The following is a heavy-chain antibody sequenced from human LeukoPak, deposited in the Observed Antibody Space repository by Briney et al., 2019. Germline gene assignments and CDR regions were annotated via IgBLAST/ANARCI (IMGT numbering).Heavy chain of an antibody. CDR2: ISAYNGNT. V-gene: IGHV1-18*01. J-gene: IGHJ3*02. Sequence: ASVKVSCKASGYTFTSYGISWVRQAPGQGLEWMGWISAYNGNTNYAQKLQGRVTMTTDISTSTAYMGLRSLRSDDTAVYYCARYGDYVKDAFDIWGQGTMVTVSS. CDR1: GYTFTSYG. CDR3: ARYGDYVKDAFDI. D-gene: IGHD4-17*01.